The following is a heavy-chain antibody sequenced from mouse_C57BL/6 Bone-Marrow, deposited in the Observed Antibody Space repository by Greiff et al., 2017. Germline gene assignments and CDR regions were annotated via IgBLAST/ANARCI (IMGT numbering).Heavy chain of an antibody. CDR2: IDPSDSYT. D-gene: IGHD1-1*01. CDR1: GYTFTSYW. V-gene: IGHV1-69*01. Sequence: VQLQQPGAELVMPGASVKLSCKASGYTFTSYWMHWVKQRPGQGLEWIGEIDPSDSYTNYNQKFKGKSTLTVDTSSSTAYMQLSSLTSEDSAVYYCARERSAVVAPFGYWGQGTTLTVSS. J-gene: IGHJ2*01. CDR3: ARERSAVVAPFGY.